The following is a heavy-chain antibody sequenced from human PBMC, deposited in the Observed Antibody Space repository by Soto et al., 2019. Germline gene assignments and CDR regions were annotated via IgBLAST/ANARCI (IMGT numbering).Heavy chain of an antibody. CDR3: ARVGGSASFDY. V-gene: IGHV4-31*03. J-gene: IGHJ4*02. Sequence: QVQLQESGPGLVKPSQTLSLTCTVSGGSISSGGYYWSRIRQHPGKGLEWIGYIYYSGSTYYNPSRKRXXTXSXXTSKHQFSLELSSVTAADTAVYYWARVGGSASFDYWGQGTLVTVSS. CDR2: IYYSGST. CDR1: GGSISSGGYY. D-gene: IGHD3-16*01.